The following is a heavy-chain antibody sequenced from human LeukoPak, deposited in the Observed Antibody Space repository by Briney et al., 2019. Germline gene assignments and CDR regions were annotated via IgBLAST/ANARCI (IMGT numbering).Heavy chain of an antibody. CDR1: GDSISSSTYY. Sequence: SETLSLTCTVSGDSISSSTYYWGWIRQPPGKGLEWIGSIYYSVSTYYNPPLKSRVTISVDTSKNQFSLKLSSVTAADTAVYYCASTAAEKDYWGQGTLVTVSS. J-gene: IGHJ4*02. CDR3: ASTAAEKDY. V-gene: IGHV4-39*01. D-gene: IGHD6-13*01. CDR2: IYYSVST.